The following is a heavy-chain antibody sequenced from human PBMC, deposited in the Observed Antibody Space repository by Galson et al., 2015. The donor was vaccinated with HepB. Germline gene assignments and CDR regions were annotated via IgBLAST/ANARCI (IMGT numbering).Heavy chain of an antibody. J-gene: IGHJ4*02. Sequence: SLRLSCAASGFRFRSDGMHWVRQAPGKGLEWVAGISYDGGKEHYADSVKGRFTISRDNSKATLYLLMNSPRAEDPAVYFCAKGGRSYLRDDVFYPGFDDWGQGTLVTVSS. D-gene: IGHD3-10*01. CDR3: AKGGRSYLRDDVFYPGFDD. CDR2: ISYDGGKE. CDR1: GFRFRSDG. V-gene: IGHV3-30*18.